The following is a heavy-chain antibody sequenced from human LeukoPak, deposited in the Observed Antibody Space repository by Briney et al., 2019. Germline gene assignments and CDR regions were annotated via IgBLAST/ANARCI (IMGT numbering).Heavy chain of an antibody. D-gene: IGHD3-10*01. CDR2: IRYDGSNK. Sequence: GGSLRLSCAASGFTFSSYGMHWVRQAPGKGLEWVAFIRYDGSNKYYADSVKGRFTISRDNSKNTVYLQMNSLRAEDTAVYYCAKVMKGSERLTMVRGVIIKTAGLYYMDVWGKGTTVTVSS. CDR3: AKVMKGSERLTMVRGVIIKTAGLYYMDV. V-gene: IGHV3-30*02. CDR1: GFTFSSYG. J-gene: IGHJ6*03.